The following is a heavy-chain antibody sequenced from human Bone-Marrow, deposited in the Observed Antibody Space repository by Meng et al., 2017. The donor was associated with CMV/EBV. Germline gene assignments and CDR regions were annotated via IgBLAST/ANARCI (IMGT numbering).Heavy chain of an antibody. Sequence: SCKASGVTFNTYFINWVRQAPGQGLEWLGWTAVYNGDTDYAQSLQGRVTMTADTSTTTAYMQLTSLRPDDTALYYCARGTRQFYFDYWGQGRLVTVSS. J-gene: IGHJ4*02. CDR1: GVTFNTYF. CDR2: TAVYNGDT. V-gene: IGHV1-18*01. CDR3: ARGTRQFYFDY. D-gene: IGHD4-11*01.